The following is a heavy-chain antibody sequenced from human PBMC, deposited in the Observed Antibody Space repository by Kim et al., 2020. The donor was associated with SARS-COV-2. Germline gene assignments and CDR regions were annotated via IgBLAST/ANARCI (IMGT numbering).Heavy chain of an antibody. CDR1: GYSFTSYW. CDR2: IYPGDSDT. Sequence: GESLKISCKGSGYSFTSYWIGWVRQMPGKGLEWMGIIYPGDSDTRYSPSFQGQVTISADKSISTAYLQWSSLKASDTAMYYCARRGGAGFLAASGDAFDIWGQGTMVTVSS. V-gene: IGHV5-51*01. D-gene: IGHD3-3*01. J-gene: IGHJ3*02. CDR3: ARRGGAGFLAASGDAFDI.